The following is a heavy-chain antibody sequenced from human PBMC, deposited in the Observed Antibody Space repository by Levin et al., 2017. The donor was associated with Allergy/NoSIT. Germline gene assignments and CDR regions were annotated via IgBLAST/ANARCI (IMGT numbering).Heavy chain of an antibody. J-gene: IGHJ4*02. V-gene: IGHV1-69*13. D-gene: IGHD1-7*01. CDR3: ASFPPITGTTSDY. CDR2: IIPIFGTA. Sequence: SVKVSCKASGGTFSSYAISWVRQAPGQGLEWMGGIIPIFGTANYAQKFQGRVTITADESTSTAYMELSSLRSEDTAVYYCASFPPITGTTSDYWGQGTLVTVSS. CDR1: GGTFSSYA.